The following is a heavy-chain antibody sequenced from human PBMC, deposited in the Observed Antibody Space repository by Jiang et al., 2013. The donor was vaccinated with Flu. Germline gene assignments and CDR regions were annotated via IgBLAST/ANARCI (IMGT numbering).Heavy chain of an antibody. Sequence: GHTFSDYYIHWVQQAPGQGLEWMGWISAYNGNTNYAQKLQGRVTMTTDTSTSTAYMELRSLRSDDTAVYYCARVGLSSSRWGYWGQGTLVTVSS. CDR1: GHTFSDYY. CDR2: ISAYNGNT. V-gene: IGHV1-18*04. D-gene: IGHD6-13*01. J-gene: IGHJ4*02. CDR3: ARVGLSSSRWGY.